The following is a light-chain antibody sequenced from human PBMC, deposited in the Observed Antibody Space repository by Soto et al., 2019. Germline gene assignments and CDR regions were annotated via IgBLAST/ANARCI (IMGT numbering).Light chain of an antibody. J-gene: IGKJ1*01. CDR2: GAS. CDR3: QQYKNFWT. CDR1: QSVNSN. Sequence: EIVMTQSPATLSVSPGERATLSGRASQSVNSNLAWYQQKPGQAPRLVSYGASTRATGIPARFSGSGSGTEFTLTISSLQSEDFAVYYCQQYKNFWTFGQGTKVEIK. V-gene: IGKV3-15*01.